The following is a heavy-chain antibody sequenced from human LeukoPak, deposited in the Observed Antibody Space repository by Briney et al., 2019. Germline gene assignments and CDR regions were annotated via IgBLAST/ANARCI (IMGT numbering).Heavy chain of an antibody. D-gene: IGHD3-10*01. CDR2: FDPEDGET. CDR3: ATDPDYYGSGSYPI. V-gene: IGHV1-24*01. J-gene: IGHJ4*02. Sequence: ASVKVSCKVSGYTLTELPMHWVRQAPGKGLEWMGGFDPEDGETIYAQKFQGRVTMTEDTSTDTAYMELSSLRSEDTAVYYCATDPDYYGSGSYPIWGQGTLVTVSS. CDR1: GYTLTELP.